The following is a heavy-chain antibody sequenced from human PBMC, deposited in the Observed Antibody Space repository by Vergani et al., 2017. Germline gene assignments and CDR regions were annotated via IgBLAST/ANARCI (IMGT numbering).Heavy chain of an antibody. Sequence: QLQLQESGSGLVKPSQTLSLTCAVSGGSISSGGYSWSWIRQPPGKGLEWIGYIYHSGSTYYNPSLKSRVTISVDRSKNQFSLKLSSVTAADTAVYYCARREGEFWYFDRWGRGTLVTVSS. D-gene: IGHD3-16*01. V-gene: IGHV4-30-2*01. CDR1: GGSISSGGYS. CDR2: IYHSGST. CDR3: ARREGEFWYFDR. J-gene: IGHJ2*01.